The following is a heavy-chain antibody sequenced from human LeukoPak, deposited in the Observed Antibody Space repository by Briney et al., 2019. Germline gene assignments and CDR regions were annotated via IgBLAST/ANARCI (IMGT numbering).Heavy chain of an antibody. Sequence: GGSLRLSCAASGFTFSSYSMNWVRQAPGKGLEWVSSISSSSSYIYYADSVKGRFTISRDNAKNSLYLQMNSLRAEDTAVYYCARDLAMGSCYSCGWGQGTLVTVSS. J-gene: IGHJ4*02. V-gene: IGHV3-21*01. D-gene: IGHD2-15*01. CDR2: ISSSSSYI. CDR3: ARDLAMGSCYSCG. CDR1: GFTFSSYS.